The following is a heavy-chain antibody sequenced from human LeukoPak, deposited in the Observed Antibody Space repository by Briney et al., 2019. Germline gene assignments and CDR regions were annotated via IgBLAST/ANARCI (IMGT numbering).Heavy chain of an antibody. V-gene: IGHV4-4*09. CDR2: THTSGSP. J-gene: IGHJ5*02. Sequence: PSETLSLTCTVSGGSMTNYFWNWIRQSPGKGLEWIGYTHTSGSPDYSLSLKSRVTISLDTSKNQFSLMLYSVTAADTAVYFCARATQRYCSGSTCFPYWFDTWGRGNLVAVSS. CDR1: GGSMTNYF. CDR3: ARATQRYCSGSTCFPYWFDT. D-gene: IGHD2-15*01.